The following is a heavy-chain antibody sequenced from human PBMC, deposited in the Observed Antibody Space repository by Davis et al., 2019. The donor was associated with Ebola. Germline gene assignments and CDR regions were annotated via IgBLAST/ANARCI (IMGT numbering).Heavy chain of an antibody. J-gene: IGHJ4*02. V-gene: IGHV1-46*01. CDR3: ARGDFDFLTGTFDF. Sequence: AASVKVSCKASGYTFTNYYMHWVRQAPGQGLEWMGMINPNDGRTIYAQKFQGRVTLTRDSSTSTVFLELSRLTSADTAMYFCARGDFDFLTGTFDFWGQGSLVTVSS. CDR2: INPNDGRT. D-gene: IGHD3-9*01. CDR1: GYTFTNYY.